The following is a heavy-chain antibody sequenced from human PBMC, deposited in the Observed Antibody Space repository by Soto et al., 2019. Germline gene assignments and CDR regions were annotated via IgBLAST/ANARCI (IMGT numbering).Heavy chain of an antibody. Sequence: QVQLVESGGGVVQPGRSLRLSCAASGFTFSSYAMHWVRQAPGKGLEWVAVISYDGSIKYYADSVKGRFTISRDNSKNTLYLQMNSLRAGDTAVYYCARGLGAAANWFAPWGQGALVTVSS. CDR1: GFTFSSYA. V-gene: IGHV3-30-3*01. D-gene: IGHD6-13*01. CDR3: ARGLGAAANWFAP. J-gene: IGHJ5*02. CDR2: ISYDGSIK.